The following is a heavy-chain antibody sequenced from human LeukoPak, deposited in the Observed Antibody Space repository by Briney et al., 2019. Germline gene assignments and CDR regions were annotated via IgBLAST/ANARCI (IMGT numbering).Heavy chain of an antibody. D-gene: IGHD3-16*01. CDR2: ISGSGGST. CDR1: GFTFSRSS. V-gene: IGHV3-23*01. CDR3: AKGGEQVSHFDY. J-gene: IGHJ4*02. Sequence: GGSLRLSCAGSGFTFSRSSMNWVRQAPGKGLEWVSTISGSGGSTYYADSVKGRFTISRDNSKNTLYLQMNSLRAEDTAVYYCAKGGEQVSHFDYWGQGTLVTVSS.